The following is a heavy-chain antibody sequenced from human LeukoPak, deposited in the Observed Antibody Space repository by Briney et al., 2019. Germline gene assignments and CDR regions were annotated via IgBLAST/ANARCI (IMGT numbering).Heavy chain of an antibody. D-gene: IGHD2-2*01. V-gene: IGHV3-9*03. Sequence: GGSLRLSCAASGFTFDDYAMHWVRQAPGKGLGWVSGISWNSGSIGYADSVKGRFTISRDNAKNSLYLQMNSLRAEDMALYYCAKSYQPYYYYYYMDVWGKGTTVTVSS. J-gene: IGHJ6*03. CDR1: GFTFDDYA. CDR3: AKSYQPYYYYYYMDV. CDR2: ISWNSGSI.